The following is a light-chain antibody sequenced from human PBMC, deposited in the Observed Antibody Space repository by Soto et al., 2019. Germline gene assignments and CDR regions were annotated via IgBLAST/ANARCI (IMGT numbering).Light chain of an antibody. Sequence: SALTQPASVSGSPGQSITISCTGTSSDVGGYNYVSWYQQHPGKAPKLMIYDVSNRPPGISNRFSGSKSGNTASLTISGLQAEDEADYYCSSYTGSSTYVFGTGTKVTV. J-gene: IGLJ1*01. CDR1: SSDVGGYNY. V-gene: IGLV2-14*01. CDR3: SSYTGSSTYV. CDR2: DVS.